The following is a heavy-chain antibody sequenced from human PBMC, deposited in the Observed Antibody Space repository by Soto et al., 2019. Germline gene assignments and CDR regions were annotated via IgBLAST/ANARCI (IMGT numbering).Heavy chain of an antibody. V-gene: IGHV3-74*01. D-gene: IGHD3-10*01. CDR1: GFTFNNYW. CDR2: INSDGSST. CDR3: ARRSYYYGSGGYYYAMDV. J-gene: IGHJ6*02. Sequence: PGGSLRLSCAASGFTFNNYWMHWVRQAPGKGLVWVSRINSDGSSTSYADSVKGRFNISRDNAKNTLCLQMNSLRAEDTAVYYCARRSYYYGSGGYYYAMDVWGQGTTVTVSS.